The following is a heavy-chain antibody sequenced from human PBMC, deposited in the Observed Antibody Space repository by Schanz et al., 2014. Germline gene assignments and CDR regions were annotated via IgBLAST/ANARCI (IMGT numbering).Heavy chain of an antibody. CDR2: ISWNSGSV. D-gene: IGHD7-27*01. V-gene: IGHV3-21*02. CDR1: GFTFSSYL. J-gene: IGHJ3*02. Sequence: EVLLVESGGGLVTPGESLRLSCAASGFTFSSYLMSWVRQAPGKGLEWVSGISWNSGSVAYADSVKGRFTISRDNAKNSLYLEMTSLRGEDTAVYYCARENLNWEAFDIWGQGTVVTVSS. CDR3: ARENLNWEAFDI.